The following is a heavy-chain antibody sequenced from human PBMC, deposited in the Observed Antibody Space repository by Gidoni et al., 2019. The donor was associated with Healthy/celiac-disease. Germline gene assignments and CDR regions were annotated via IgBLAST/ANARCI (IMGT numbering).Heavy chain of an antibody. V-gene: IGHV1-46*03. CDR2: INPSGGST. CDR3: ARDPRKMATITFYWYFDL. J-gene: IGHJ2*01. Sequence: QVQLVQSGAEVKKPGASVKVSCKASGYTFPSYYMHWVRQPPGQGLEWMGIINPSGGSTSYAQKFQGRVTMTRDTSTSTVYMELSSLRSEDTAVYYCARDPRKMATITFYWYFDLWGRGTLVTVSS. D-gene: IGHD5-12*01. CDR1: GYTFPSYY.